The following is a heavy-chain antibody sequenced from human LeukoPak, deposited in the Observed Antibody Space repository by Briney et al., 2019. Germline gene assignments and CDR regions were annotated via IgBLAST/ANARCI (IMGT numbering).Heavy chain of an antibody. CDR2: IYNGGST. CDR3: AKVNVTGYYDAFDI. D-gene: IGHD3-9*01. CDR1: GFTVSSNY. J-gene: IGHJ3*02. Sequence: PGGSLRLSCAASGFTVSSNYMSWVRQAPGKGLEWVSVIYNGGSTHYEDSVKGRFPFSRDNSKNTLYLKMNSLRAEDTAVYYGAKVNVTGYYDAFDIWGQGTMVTVSS. V-gene: IGHV3-53*01.